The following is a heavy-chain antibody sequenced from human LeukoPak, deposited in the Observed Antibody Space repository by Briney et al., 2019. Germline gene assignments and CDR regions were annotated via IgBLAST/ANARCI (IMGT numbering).Heavy chain of an antibody. CDR3: ASYFDSFSFDY. J-gene: IGHJ4*02. D-gene: IGHD3-22*01. CDR1: GFTFSSYA. CDR2: ISGSGGST. Sequence: GGSLRLSCAAPGFTFSSYAMSWVRQAPGKGLEWVSAISGSGGSTYYADSVKGRFTISRDNSKNTLYLQMNSLRAEDTAVYYCASYFDSFSFDYWGQGTLVTVSS. V-gene: IGHV3-23*01.